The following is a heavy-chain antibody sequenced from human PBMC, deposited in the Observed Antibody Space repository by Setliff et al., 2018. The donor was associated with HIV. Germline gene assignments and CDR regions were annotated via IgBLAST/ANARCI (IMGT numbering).Heavy chain of an antibody. CDR3: ARDRVAAAGTGFYYYGMDV. CDR2: ISSSGSTI. CDR1: GFTFSSYE. V-gene: IGHV3-48*03. Sequence: PGGSLRLSCAASGFTFSSYEMNWVRQAPGKGLEWVSYISSSGSTIYYADSVKGRFTISRDNAKNSLYLQMNSLRAEDTAVYYCARDRVAAAGTGFYYYGMDVWGQGTTVTVSS. J-gene: IGHJ6*02. D-gene: IGHD6-13*01.